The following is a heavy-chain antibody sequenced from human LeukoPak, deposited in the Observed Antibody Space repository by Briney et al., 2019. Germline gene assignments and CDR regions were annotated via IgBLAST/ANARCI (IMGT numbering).Heavy chain of an antibody. J-gene: IGHJ6*02. CDR3: ARDSGLGLWFGELLYHYYYYGMDV. CDR1: GFTFSSYG. CDR2: ISYDGSNK. D-gene: IGHD3-10*01. V-gene: IGHV3-30*03. Sequence: GGSLRLSCAASGFTFSSYGMHWVRQAPGKGLEWVAVISYDGSNKYYADSVKGRFTISRDNSKNTLYLQMNSLRAEDTAVYYCARDSGLGLWFGELLYHYYYYGMDVWGQGTTVTVSS.